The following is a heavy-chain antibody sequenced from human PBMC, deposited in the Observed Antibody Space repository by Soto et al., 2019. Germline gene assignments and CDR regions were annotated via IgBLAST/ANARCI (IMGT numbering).Heavy chain of an antibody. V-gene: IGHV3-23*01. J-gene: IGHJ4*02. Sequence: EVQLLESGGGLVQPGGSLRLSCAASGFTFSFCAMSWVRQAPGKGLEWVSSIRGNNGDTYYADSVKGRFTISRDNSNNTLYLEMNSRRVEDTAVYYCAKGHSDSDSYFDYWGQGALVTVSS. CDR2: IRGNNGDT. CDR1: GFTFSFCA. CDR3: AKGHSDSDSYFDY. D-gene: IGHD3-9*01.